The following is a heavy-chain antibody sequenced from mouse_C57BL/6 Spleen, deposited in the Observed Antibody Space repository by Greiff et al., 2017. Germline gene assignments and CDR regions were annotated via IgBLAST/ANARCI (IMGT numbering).Heavy chain of an antibody. D-gene: IGHD2-5*01. Sequence: VQLQQSGPGLVQPSQSLSITCTVSGFSLTSYGVHWVRQSPGKGLEWLGVIWSGGSTDYNAAFISRLSISKDNSKGQVFFKMNSLQADDTAIYYCARKGAYYSNYGPLAMDYWGQGTSVTVSS. V-gene: IGHV2-2*01. CDR2: IWSGGST. CDR1: GFSLTSYG. J-gene: IGHJ4*01. CDR3: ARKGAYYSNYGPLAMDY.